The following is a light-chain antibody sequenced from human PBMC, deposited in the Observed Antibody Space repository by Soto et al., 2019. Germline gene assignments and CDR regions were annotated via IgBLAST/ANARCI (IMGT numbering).Light chain of an antibody. V-gene: IGKV1-39*01. CDR3: QQSYSTPWM. CDR1: QTISSY. J-gene: IGKJ1*01. CDR2: AAS. Sequence: DIQMTQSPSSLSASVGYRVTITCRASQTISSYLNWYQQKPGKAPKLLIYAASTLESGVPSRFSGSGSGTDFTLTISSLQPEDFATYYCQQSYSTPWMFGQGTKVDIK.